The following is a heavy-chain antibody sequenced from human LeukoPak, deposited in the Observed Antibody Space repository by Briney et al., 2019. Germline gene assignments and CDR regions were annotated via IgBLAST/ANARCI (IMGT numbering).Heavy chain of an antibody. Sequence: PGGSLRLSCAASGFTFSSYAMSWARQAPGKGLEWVSGISGSGGSTYYADSVEGRYTISRDNSKNTLNLQMNSLRAEDTAVYYCAKDHTVTTDVTYYYYGMDVWGQGTTVTVSS. J-gene: IGHJ6*02. CDR3: AKDHTVTTDVTYYYYGMDV. CDR1: GFTFSSYA. V-gene: IGHV3-23*01. D-gene: IGHD4-11*01. CDR2: ISGSGGST.